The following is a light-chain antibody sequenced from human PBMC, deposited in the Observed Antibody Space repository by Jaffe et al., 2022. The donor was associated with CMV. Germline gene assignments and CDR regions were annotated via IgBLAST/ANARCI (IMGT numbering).Light chain of an antibody. CDR2: DVT. CDR1: SSEIGGYDF. CDR3: CSYAGAYTWV. J-gene: IGLJ3*02. Sequence: QSALTQPRSVSASPGQSVTISCSGSSSEIGGYDFVSWYQQHPGKAPKLIIYDVTKRPSGVPDRFSGSKSGNTASLTISGLQAEDEADYYCCSYAGAYTWVFGGGTKLTVL. V-gene: IGLV2-11*01.